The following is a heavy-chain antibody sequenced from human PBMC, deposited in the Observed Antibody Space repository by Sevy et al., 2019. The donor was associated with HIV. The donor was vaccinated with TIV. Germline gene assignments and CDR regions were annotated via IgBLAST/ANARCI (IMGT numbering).Heavy chain of an antibody. CDR1: GFTFSKYS. V-gene: IGHV3-23*01. CDR2: LSFGCGEI. Sequence: GGSLRLSCAASGFTFSKYSMSWVRQPPGKGLEWVSTLSFGCGEINYADSVKGQFTISRDNSKSTVYLQINNLRPEDTALYYCAREGCTKPHDYWGQGTLVTVSS. CDR3: AREGCTKPHDY. D-gene: IGHD2-8*01. J-gene: IGHJ4*02.